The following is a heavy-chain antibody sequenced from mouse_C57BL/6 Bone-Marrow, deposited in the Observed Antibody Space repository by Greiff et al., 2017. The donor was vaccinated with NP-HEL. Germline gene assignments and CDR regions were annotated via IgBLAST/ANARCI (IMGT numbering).Heavy chain of an antibody. D-gene: IGHD2-1*01. CDR2: IDPSDSYS. CDR1: GYTFTSYW. CDR3: ARSYGNFYWYFDV. V-gene: IGHV1-69*01. Sequence: QVQLQQPGAELVMPGASVKLSCKASGYTFTSYWMHWVKQRPGQGLEWIGEIDPSDSYSNYNQQFKGKSTLTVDKSSSTAYMQLSSLTSEDSAVYYCARSYGNFYWYFDVWGTGTTVTVSS. J-gene: IGHJ1*03.